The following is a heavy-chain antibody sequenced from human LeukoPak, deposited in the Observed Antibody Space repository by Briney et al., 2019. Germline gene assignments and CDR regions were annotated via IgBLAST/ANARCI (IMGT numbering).Heavy chain of an antibody. CDR2: MNPNSGNT. Sequence: ASVKVSCKASGYTFTSYDINWVRQATGQGLEWMGWMNPNSGNTGYAQKFQGRVTMTRNTSISTAYMELSSLRSEDTAVYYCARVGYNWNFFHYYHYMDVWGKGTTVTVSS. D-gene: IGHD1-7*01. J-gene: IGHJ6*03. CDR1: GYTFTSYD. CDR3: ARVGYNWNFFHYYHYMDV. V-gene: IGHV1-8*01.